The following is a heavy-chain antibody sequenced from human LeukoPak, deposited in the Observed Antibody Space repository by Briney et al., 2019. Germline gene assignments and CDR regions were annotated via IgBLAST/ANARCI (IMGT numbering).Heavy chain of an antibody. D-gene: IGHD3-3*01. Sequence: SETLSLTCTVSGGSISSPNWWTWVRQPPGKGPEWIGEIYYGGSTNYNPSLKSRVTISVDTSNNEFSLELSSVTAADTAVYYCARGLNYDLSPWGQGALVTVSS. J-gene: IGHJ5*02. V-gene: IGHV4-4*02. CDR3: ARGLNYDLSP. CDR2: IYYGGST. CDR1: GGSISSPNW.